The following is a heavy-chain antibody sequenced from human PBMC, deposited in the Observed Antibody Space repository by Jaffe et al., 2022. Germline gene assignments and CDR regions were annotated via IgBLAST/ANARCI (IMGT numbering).Heavy chain of an antibody. V-gene: IGHV3-30*02. J-gene: IGHJ4*02. Sequence: QVQLVESGGGVVQPGGSLRLSCAASGFTFSSYGMHWVRQAPGKGLEWVAFIRYDGSNKYYADSVKGRFTISRDNSKNTLYLQMNSLRAEDTAVYYCAKDGPGWAMGEIGLDYWGQGTLVTVSS. CDR3: AKDGPGWAMGEIGLDY. D-gene: IGHD5-18*01. CDR1: GFTFSSYG. CDR2: IRYDGSNK.